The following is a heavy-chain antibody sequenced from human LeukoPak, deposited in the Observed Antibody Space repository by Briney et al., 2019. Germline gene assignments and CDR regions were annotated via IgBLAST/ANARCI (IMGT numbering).Heavy chain of an antibody. V-gene: IGHV3-21*01. D-gene: IGHD5-18*01. Sequence: PGGSLRLSCAGSGFALKSYSLSWVRQAPGKGLEWVSSISSTSAYIYYADSVKGRFTISRDNVDNVVYLQMNSLGAEDTAVYYCARLYSYRASVVFYYFDYWGQGTLVTVSS. CDR3: ARLYSYRASVVFYYFDY. CDR2: ISSTSAYI. J-gene: IGHJ4*02. CDR1: GFALKSYS.